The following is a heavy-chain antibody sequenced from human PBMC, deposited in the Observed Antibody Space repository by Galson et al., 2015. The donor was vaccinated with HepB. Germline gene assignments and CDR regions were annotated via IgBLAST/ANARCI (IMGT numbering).Heavy chain of an antibody. V-gene: IGHV4-59*01. J-gene: IGHJ3*02. D-gene: IGHD2-21*02. CDR3: ARALAYCGGDCYNDAFDI. Sequence: TCTVSGGSISSYYWSWIRQPPGKGLEWIGYIYYSGSTNYNPSLKSRVTISVDTSKNQFSLKLSSVTAADTAVYYCARALAYCGGDCYNDAFDIWGQGTMVTVSS. CDR1: GGSISSYY. CDR2: IYYSGST.